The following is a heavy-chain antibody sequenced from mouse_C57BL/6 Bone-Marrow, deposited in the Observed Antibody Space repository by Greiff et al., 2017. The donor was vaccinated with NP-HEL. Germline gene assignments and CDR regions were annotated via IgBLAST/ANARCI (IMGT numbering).Heavy chain of an antibody. CDR3: SRILIYGSGPFAY. CDR2: INPNYGTT. CDR1: GYTFTDYY. D-gene: IGHD1-1*01. J-gene: IGHJ2*01. Sequence: VQLKESGPELVKPGASVKISCTASGYTFTDYYMNWVKQSNGKSLEWIGEINPNYGTTSYNQKVKGKATLTVDQSSSTAYMQLNSLTSEDSAVYYYSRILIYGSGPFAYWGQGTTVTVSS. V-gene: IGHV1-39*01.